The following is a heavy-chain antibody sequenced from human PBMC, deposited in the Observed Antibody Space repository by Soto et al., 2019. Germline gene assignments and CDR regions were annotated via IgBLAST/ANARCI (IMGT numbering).Heavy chain of an antibody. D-gene: IGHD1-7*01. J-gene: IGHJ4*02. Sequence: SETLSFTCTVSGGSISSGWYYWSWIRQHPGKGLEWIGYIYYSGGTYHNPSLKSRVTISVDTSKNQFSPKLSSVTAADTAVYYCARSLNYEYWGQGTMVTVSS. V-gene: IGHV4-31*03. CDR1: GGSISSGWYY. CDR2: IYYSGGT. CDR3: ARSLNYEY.